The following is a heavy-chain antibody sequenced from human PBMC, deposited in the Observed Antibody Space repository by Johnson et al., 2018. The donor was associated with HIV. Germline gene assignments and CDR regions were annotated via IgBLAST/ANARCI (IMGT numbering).Heavy chain of an antibody. CDR1: GFTITTYG. J-gene: IGHJ3*02. Sequence: VQLVESGGGVVQPGRSLRLSCAASGFTITTYGMHWVRQAPGKGLEWVGFISSNAYGGTTEYAASVKGRFTISRDDSKSIAYLQMNSLKTDDTAVYYCTRDRGSGWYWDAFDIWGQGTMVTVSS. CDR3: TRDRGSGWYWDAFDI. CDR2: ISSNAYGGTT. V-gene: IGHV3-49*04. D-gene: IGHD6-19*01.